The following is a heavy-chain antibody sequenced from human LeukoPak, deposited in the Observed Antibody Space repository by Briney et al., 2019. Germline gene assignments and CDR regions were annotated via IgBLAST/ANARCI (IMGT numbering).Heavy chain of an antibody. CDR3: ARDRYYDSSGYSFDY. D-gene: IGHD3-22*01. CDR1: GFTFSSYE. Sequence: GGSLRLSCAASGFTFSSYEMIWVRQAPGKGLEWVSYISSSGSTIYYADSVKGRFTISRDNAKNSLYLQMNSLRAEDTAVYYCARDRYYDSSGYSFDYWGQGTLVTVSS. CDR2: ISSSGSTI. J-gene: IGHJ4*02. V-gene: IGHV3-48*03.